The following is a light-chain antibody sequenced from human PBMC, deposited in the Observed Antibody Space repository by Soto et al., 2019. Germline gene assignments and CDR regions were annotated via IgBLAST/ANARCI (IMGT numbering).Light chain of an antibody. V-gene: IGKV3-20*01. CDR1: QSVSSSY. CDR3: QQYGTSPYT. Sequence: EILLTQSPGTLSFSPGERATLLCRASQSVSSSYIAWYQQKLGQAPRRRIYATSSRATGIPDRFSGSGSGTDFSLTISRLEREDFAVYYCQQYGTSPYTFGRGTKVEIK. CDR2: ATS. J-gene: IGKJ2*01.